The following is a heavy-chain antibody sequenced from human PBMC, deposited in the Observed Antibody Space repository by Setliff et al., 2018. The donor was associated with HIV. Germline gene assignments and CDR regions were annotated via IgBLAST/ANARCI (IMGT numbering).Heavy chain of an antibody. CDR3: ARESGGIAALVHYYGMDV. J-gene: IGHJ6*02. Sequence: PGGSLRLSCAASGITFSRYAMHWVRQAPGKGLEYVSGIKSDGGSTYYANSVKGRFTISRDNSKNTLYLQMGSLRPEDMAVYYCARESGGIAALVHYYGMDVWGQGTTVTVSS. V-gene: IGHV3-64*01. D-gene: IGHD6-13*01. CDR2: IKSDGGST. CDR1: GITFSRYA.